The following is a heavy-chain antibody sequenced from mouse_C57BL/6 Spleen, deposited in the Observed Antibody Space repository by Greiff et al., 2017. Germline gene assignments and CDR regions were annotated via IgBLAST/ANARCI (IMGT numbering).Heavy chain of an antibody. J-gene: IGHJ4*01. CDR2: ISYDGSN. V-gene: IGHV3-6*01. Sequence: ESGPGLVKPSQSLSLTCSVTGYSITSGYYWNWIRQFPGNKLEWMGYISYDGSNNYNPSLKNRISITRDTSKNQFFLKLNSVTTEDTATYYCAREGGNLYAMDYWGQGTSVTVSS. CDR1: GYSITSGYY. CDR3: AREGGNLYAMDY.